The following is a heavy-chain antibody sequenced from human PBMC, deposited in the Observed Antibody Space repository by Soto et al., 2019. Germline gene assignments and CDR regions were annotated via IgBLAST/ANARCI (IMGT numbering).Heavy chain of an antibody. CDR2: IYYSGST. Sequence: QVQLQESGPGLVKPSDTLSLTCAVSGYSISSSNWWGWIRQPPGKGLEWIGYIYYSGSTYYNPSLKSRDTMSVDTYKNQFSLKLSSVAAVDTAVYYCARSAVAITSVGYFDYWGQGTLVTVSS. D-gene: IGHD3-22*01. CDR3: ARSAVAITSVGYFDY. CDR1: GYSISSSNW. V-gene: IGHV4-28*01. J-gene: IGHJ4*02.